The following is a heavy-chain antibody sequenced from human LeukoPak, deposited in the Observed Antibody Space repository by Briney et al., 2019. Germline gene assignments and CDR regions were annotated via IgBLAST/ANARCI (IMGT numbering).Heavy chain of an antibody. CDR1: GFTFSSYA. Sequence: GGSLRLSCVASGFTFSSYAMSWVRQAPGKGLEWVSTISGSGSITYYADSVKGRFTISRDNSRNTLYLQMNSLRADDTAVYYCARAGNYYGDYDFWGQGTLVTVSS. D-gene: IGHD4-17*01. CDR3: ARAGNYYGDYDF. V-gene: IGHV3-23*01. CDR2: ISGSGSIT. J-gene: IGHJ4*02.